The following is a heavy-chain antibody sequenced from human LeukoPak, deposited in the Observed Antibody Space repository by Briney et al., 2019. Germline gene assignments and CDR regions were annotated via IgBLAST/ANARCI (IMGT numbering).Heavy chain of an antibody. CDR2: ISGSGGST. CDR3: AIPIREYSYGYRDY. CDR1: GFTFSSYA. D-gene: IGHD5-18*01. J-gene: IGHJ4*02. V-gene: IGHV3-23*01. Sequence: GGSLRLSCAASGFTFSSYAMSWVRQAPGKGLEWVSGISGSGGSTYYADSVEGRFTISRDNSKNTLYVQMNSLRAEDTAVYYCAIPIREYSYGYRDYWGQGTLVTVSP.